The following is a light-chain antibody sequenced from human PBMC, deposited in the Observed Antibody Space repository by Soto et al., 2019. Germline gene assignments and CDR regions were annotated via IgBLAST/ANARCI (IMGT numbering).Light chain of an antibody. CDR3: QCYDSTLSGWV. Sequence: QSVLTQPPSVSGAPGQRVTISCTGSSSNIGAGYNVLWYQQLPGTAPKLLIYGNSNRPSVFPDRFSGSESGTSASLAITGIQAEDGPDDYCQCYDSTLSGWVFRGGTQLTVL. CDR2: GNS. V-gene: IGLV1-40*01. J-gene: IGLJ3*02. CDR1: SSNIGAGYN.